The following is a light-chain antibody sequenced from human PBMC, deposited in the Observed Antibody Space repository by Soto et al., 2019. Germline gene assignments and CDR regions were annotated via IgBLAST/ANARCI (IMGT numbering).Light chain of an antibody. J-gene: IGKJ5*01. CDR1: QNIGTS. CDR3: QQRSVWPIT. Sequence: EIVLTQSPATLSLSPGERATLSCRAGQNIGTSLVWSQQKHGQSHRLLIYDASHRATGVPARFSGSGSGTAGTLTIRGLETEDFAVYEGQQRSVWPITFGQGTRLEI. V-gene: IGKV3-11*01. CDR2: DAS.